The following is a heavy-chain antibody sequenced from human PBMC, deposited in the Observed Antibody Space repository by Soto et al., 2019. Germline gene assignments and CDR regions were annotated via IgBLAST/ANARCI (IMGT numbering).Heavy chain of an antibody. CDR3: ARGLVSYGMDV. Sequence: QVQLQESCPGLVKPSETLSLTCTVSGGSVSSGSYYWSWIRQPPGKGLEWIGYIYYSGSTNYNRSLTRRVTISVDTSKNQFSLKLSSVTAADTAVYYCARGLVSYGMDVWGQGTTVTVS. J-gene: IGHJ6*02. D-gene: IGHD6-19*01. CDR2: IYYSGST. CDR1: GGSVSSGSYY. V-gene: IGHV4-61*01.